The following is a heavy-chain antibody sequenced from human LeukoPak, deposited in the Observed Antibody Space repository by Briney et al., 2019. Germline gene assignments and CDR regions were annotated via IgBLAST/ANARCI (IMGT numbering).Heavy chain of an antibody. V-gene: IGHV3-23*01. CDR3: AKDRIAAAGTPDDY. D-gene: IGHD6-13*01. CDR2: ISGSGGST. J-gene: IGHJ4*02. Sequence: PGGSLRLSCAASGFTVSSNYMSWVRQAPGKGLEWVSAISGSGGSTYYADSVKGRFTISRDNSKNTLYLQMNSLRAEDTAVYYCAKDRIAAAGTPDDYWGQGTLVTVSS. CDR1: GFTVSSNY.